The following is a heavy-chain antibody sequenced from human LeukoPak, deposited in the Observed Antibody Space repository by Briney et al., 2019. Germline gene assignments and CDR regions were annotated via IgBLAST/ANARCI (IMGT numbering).Heavy chain of an antibody. Sequence: SETLSLTCTVSGGSISSYYWSWIRQPPGKGLEWIGYIYYSGSTNYNPSLKSRVTISVDTSKNQFSLKLSSVTAADTAVYYCAREVDYGDYSLNWFDPWGQGTLVTVSS. CDR2: IYYSGST. CDR1: GGSISSYY. J-gene: IGHJ5*02. CDR3: AREVDYGDYSLNWFDP. V-gene: IGHV4-59*01. D-gene: IGHD4-17*01.